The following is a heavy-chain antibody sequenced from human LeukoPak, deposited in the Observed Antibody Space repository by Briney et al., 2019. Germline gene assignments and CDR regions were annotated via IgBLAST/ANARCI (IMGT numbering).Heavy chain of an antibody. CDR3: AKFLAVIAARDSLYFQH. V-gene: IGHV3-33*03. J-gene: IGHJ1*01. Sequence: GGSLRLSCAASGFTFSSYGMHWVRQAPGKGLEWVAVIWYDGSNKYYADSVKGRFTISRGNSKNTLYLQMSSLRAEDTAVYYCAKFLAVIAARDSLYFQHWGQGTLVTVSS. D-gene: IGHD6-6*01. CDR2: IWYDGSNK. CDR1: GFTFSSYG.